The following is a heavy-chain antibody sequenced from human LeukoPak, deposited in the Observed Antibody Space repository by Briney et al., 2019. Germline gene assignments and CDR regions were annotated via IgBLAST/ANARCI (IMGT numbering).Heavy chain of an antibody. Sequence: GASVKVSCKASGYIFTKYGFTWVRQAPGQGREWMGWISAYDGYTNHAQKFQGRVTMTTDSSTTTAYMELRSLRSDDTAVYYCASIQSVAGKNAFDIWGQGTMVTVSS. CDR3: ASIQSVAGKNAFDI. CDR1: GYIFTKYG. D-gene: IGHD6-19*01. J-gene: IGHJ3*02. CDR2: ISAYDGYT. V-gene: IGHV1-18*01.